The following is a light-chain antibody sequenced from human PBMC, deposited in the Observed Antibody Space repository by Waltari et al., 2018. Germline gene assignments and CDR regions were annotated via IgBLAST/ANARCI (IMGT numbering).Light chain of an antibody. CDR1: SSNIGTYY. J-gene: IGLJ2*01. CDR3: ATWYDTLNMV. V-gene: IGLV1-47*01. Sequence: QSVLTQPPSASETPGQRVTISCSGSSSNIGTYYLYWYQQLPGTAPNLLIYRNDQRPSGVPDRCSASKSCTSASLAIGGLRSDDEADYYCATWYDTLNMVFGGGTKRTVL. CDR2: RND.